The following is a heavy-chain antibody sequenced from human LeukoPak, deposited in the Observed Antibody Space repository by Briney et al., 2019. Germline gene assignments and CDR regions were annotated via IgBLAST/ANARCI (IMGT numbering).Heavy chain of an antibody. CDR2: IYYSGST. V-gene: IGHV4-39*01. J-gene: IGHJ4*02. CDR3: ARHVGYCSGGSCPGYFDY. Sequence: SETLSLTCTVSGGSISSSSYYWGWIRQPPGKGLEWIGSIYYSGSTYYNPSLKSRVTISVDTSKNQFSLKPSSVTAADTAVYYCARHVGYCSGGSCPGYFDYWGQGTLVTVSS. CDR1: GGSISSSSYY. D-gene: IGHD2-15*01.